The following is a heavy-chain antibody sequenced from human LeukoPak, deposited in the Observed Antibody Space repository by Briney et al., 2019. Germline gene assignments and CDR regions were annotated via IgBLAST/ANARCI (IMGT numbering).Heavy chain of an antibody. CDR1: GFTVSSSY. CDR3: AYNSGWTQFEC. D-gene: IGHD6-19*01. J-gene: IGHJ4*02. V-gene: IGHV3-53*01. Sequence: GGSLRLSCAASGFTVSSSYMSWVRQAPGKGLEWVSVIHSGGSTYYADSVKGRFTISRDNSKNTLYLQMNSLRAEDTAVYFCAYNSGWTQFECWGQGTLVTVSS. CDR2: IHSGGST.